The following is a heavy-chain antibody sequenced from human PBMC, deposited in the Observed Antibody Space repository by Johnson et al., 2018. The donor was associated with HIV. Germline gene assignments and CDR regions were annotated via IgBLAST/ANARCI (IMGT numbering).Heavy chain of an antibody. CDR2: IWYDGSNE. Sequence: QVQLVESGGGVVQPGGSLRLSCAASGFTFSKYGVHWVRQAPGKGLEWVAVIWYDGSNEYYADSVKGRFTISRDNSKNTLYLQMNSLRAEDTALYYCAKEDGVVAAMNAFDIWGPGTMVTVSS. CDR1: GFTFSKYG. D-gene: IGHD2-15*01. CDR3: AKEDGVVAAMNAFDI. V-gene: IGHV3-33*06. J-gene: IGHJ3*02.